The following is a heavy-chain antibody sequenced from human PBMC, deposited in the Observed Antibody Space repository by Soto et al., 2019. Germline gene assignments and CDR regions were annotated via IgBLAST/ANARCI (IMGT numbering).Heavy chain of an antibody. CDR3: ARGPTTDKVDF. D-gene: IGHD4-17*01. V-gene: IGHV4-39*07. CDR2: VYYGGRS. J-gene: IGHJ4*02. CDR1: SAPVSSTTYT. Sequence: SETLSLTCTVSSAPVSSTTYTWGWIRQPPGKGLEWVASVYYGGRSYSNPSLKSQVTISVDTSKSQFSLKLTSVTAADAAVYYCARGPTTDKVDFWGQGTQVTVSS.